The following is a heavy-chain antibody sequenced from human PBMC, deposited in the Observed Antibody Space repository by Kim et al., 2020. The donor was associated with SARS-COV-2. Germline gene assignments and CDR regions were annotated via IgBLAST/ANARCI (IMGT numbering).Heavy chain of an antibody. Sequence: SETLSITCAVYGGSFSGYYWSWIRQPPGKGLEWIGAINHSGSTNYNPSLKSRVTISVDTSKNQFSLKLSSVTAADTAVYYCVRGGLWVGRANDAFDIWGQGTMVTVSS. D-gene: IGHD3-10*01. V-gene: IGHV4-34*01. CDR1: GGSFSGYY. CDR3: VRGGLWVGRANDAFDI. J-gene: IGHJ3*02. CDR2: INHSGST.